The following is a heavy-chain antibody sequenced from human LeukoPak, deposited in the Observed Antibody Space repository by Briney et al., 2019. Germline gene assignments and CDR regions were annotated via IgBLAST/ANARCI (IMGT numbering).Heavy chain of an antibody. CDR2: IYYSGST. Sequence: SETLSLTCTVSGGSISSYYWSWVRQPPGKALEWIGYIYYSGSTNYNPSLKSRITILADTSKNQFSLKLSSVTAADTAVYYCARHSGSYYGDAFDIWGQGTLVTVSS. J-gene: IGHJ3*02. CDR1: GGSISSYY. D-gene: IGHD1-26*01. V-gene: IGHV4-59*08. CDR3: ARHSGSYYGDAFDI.